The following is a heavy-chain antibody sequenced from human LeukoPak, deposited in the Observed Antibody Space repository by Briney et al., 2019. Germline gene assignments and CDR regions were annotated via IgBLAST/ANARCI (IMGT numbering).Heavy chain of an antibody. J-gene: IGHJ4*02. CDR1: GGSISSGGYY. D-gene: IGHD6-19*01. CDR2: IYHSGST. Sequence: PSQTLSLTCTVSGGSISSGGYYWSWIRQPPGKGLEWIGYIYHSGSTYYNPSLKSRVTISVDRSKNQFSLKLSSVTAADTAVYYCARDSRGAGPDFDYWGQGTLVTVSS. CDR3: ARDSRGAGPDFDY. V-gene: IGHV4-30-2*01.